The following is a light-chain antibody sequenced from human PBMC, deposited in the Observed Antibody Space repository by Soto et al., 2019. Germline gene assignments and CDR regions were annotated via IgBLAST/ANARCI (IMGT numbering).Light chain of an antibody. CDR2: DNN. CDR1: SSNIGNNY. Sequence: QSVLTQPPSVSAAPGQKVTISCSGSSSNIGNNYVSWYQHLPGTAPKLLIYDNNKRPSGIPDRFSGSNSGTSATLGITGLQTGDEADYYCGTWDSSLSGGVFGGGTKLTVL. J-gene: IGLJ3*02. CDR3: GTWDSSLSGGV. V-gene: IGLV1-51*01.